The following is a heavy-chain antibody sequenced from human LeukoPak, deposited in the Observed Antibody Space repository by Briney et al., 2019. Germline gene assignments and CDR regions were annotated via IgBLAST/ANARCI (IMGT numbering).Heavy chain of an antibody. D-gene: IGHD5/OR15-5a*01. V-gene: IGHV1-18*01. J-gene: IGHJ2*01. Sequence: ASVKVSCKASGYTFNTYGISWVRQAPGQALEWMGWISAYNGDTNYAQKVQGRVTMTTDTSTSTVYMELRSLRSDDTAVYYCARCRASLRTTPYWYFDLWGRGTLVTVSS. CDR2: ISAYNGDT. CDR1: GYTFNTYG. CDR3: ARCRASLRTTPYWYFDL.